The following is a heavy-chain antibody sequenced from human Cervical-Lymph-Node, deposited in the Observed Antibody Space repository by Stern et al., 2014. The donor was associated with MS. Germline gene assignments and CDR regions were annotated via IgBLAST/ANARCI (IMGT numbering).Heavy chain of an antibody. CDR3: ARHDGWLPHY. CDR2: IYYSGTT. CDR1: GGSISRSTYY. J-gene: IGHJ4*02. Sequence: QLVESGPGLVKPSETLSLTCSVSGGSISRSTYYWGWIRQPPGKGLEWIGSIYYSGTTYYNPSLKSRVTLDTPPNQFPPEVASVTAADTAVYYCARHDGWLPHYWSQGTLVTVSS. D-gene: IGHD5-12*01. V-gene: IGHV4-39*01.